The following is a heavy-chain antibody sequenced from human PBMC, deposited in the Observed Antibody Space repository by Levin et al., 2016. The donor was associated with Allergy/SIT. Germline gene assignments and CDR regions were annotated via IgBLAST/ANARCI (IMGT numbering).Heavy chain of an antibody. D-gene: IGHD3-3*01. Sequence: GGSLRLSCAASGSSFNQAWMSWVRQAPGKGLEWVGRIRTTNDGGPTEYATSVKGRFTISRDDSKDTLYLQMNSLKIEDTAVYYCVLEWFGEDSWGQGTLVTVSS. J-gene: IGHJ4*02. V-gene: IGHV3-15*01. CDR1: GSSFNQAW. CDR2: IRTTNDGGPT. CDR3: VLEWFGEDS.